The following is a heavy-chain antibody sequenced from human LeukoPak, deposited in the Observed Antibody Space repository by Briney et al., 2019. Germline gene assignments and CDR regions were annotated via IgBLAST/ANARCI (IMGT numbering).Heavy chain of an antibody. Sequence: SETLSLTCTVSGGSISRYYWSWIRQPPGKGLEGIGYIYYSGSTNYSPTIKSRVTISVDTSKNQFSLKLSSVTAADTAVYYCARESTRITIFGVVIPDAFDIWGQGTMVTVSS. CDR3: ARESTRITIFGVVIPDAFDI. J-gene: IGHJ3*02. V-gene: IGHV4-59*01. CDR2: IYYSGST. D-gene: IGHD3-3*01. CDR1: GGSISRYY.